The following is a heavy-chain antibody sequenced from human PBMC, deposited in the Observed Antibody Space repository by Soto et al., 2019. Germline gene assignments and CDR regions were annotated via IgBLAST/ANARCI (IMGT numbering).Heavy chain of an antibody. CDR3: GRLFDSGHGPFDY. V-gene: IGHV3-33*01. Sequence: SGGSLRLSCAASGFTFSSYGMHWVRQAPGKGLEWVAVIWYDGSNKYYADSVKGRFTISRDNSKNTLYLQMNSLRAEDTAVYYCGRLFDSGHGPFDYWGQGTLVTVSS. J-gene: IGHJ4*02. D-gene: IGHD3-10*01. CDR1: GFTFSSYG. CDR2: IWYDGSNK.